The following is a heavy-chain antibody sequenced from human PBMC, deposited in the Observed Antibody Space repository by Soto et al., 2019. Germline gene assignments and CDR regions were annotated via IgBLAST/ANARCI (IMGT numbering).Heavy chain of an antibody. Sequence: QVQLVQSGAEVKKPGSSVKVSCKASGGTFSSYTISWVRQAPGQGLEWMGRIIPILGIANYAQKFQGRVTITADKSTSTAYMELSSLRSEDKAVYYCARDLPDFGSGSYEPYWGQGTLVTVSS. CDR1: GGTFSSYT. J-gene: IGHJ4*02. D-gene: IGHD3-10*01. CDR2: IIPILGIA. CDR3: ARDLPDFGSGSYEPY. V-gene: IGHV1-69*08.